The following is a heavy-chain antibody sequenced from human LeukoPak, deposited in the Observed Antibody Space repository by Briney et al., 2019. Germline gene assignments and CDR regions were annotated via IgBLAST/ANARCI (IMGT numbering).Heavy chain of an antibody. CDR1: GFTFSGSA. CDR3: TRHLTTAAGHNWFDP. Sequence: PGGSLRLSCAASGFTFSGSAMHWVRQASGEGLEWVGRIRSKANSYATAYAASVKGRFTISRDDSKNTAYLQMNSLKTEDTAVYYCTRHLTTAAGHNWFDPWGQGTLVTVSS. D-gene: IGHD6-25*01. CDR2: IRSKANSYAT. V-gene: IGHV3-73*01. J-gene: IGHJ5*02.